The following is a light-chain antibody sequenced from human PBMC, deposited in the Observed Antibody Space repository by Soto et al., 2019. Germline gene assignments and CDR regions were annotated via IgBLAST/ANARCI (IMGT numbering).Light chain of an antibody. Sequence: QSVLTQPPSVSGAPGPRVNISCTESSSNIGAGYAVHWYQPLQGTAPKLLIDGNSNRPSGVPDRFSGSKSGTSASLSITGLQAEDEADYYCQSYDSSLSGWVFGGGTKVTVL. J-gene: IGLJ3*02. CDR3: QSYDSSLSGWV. CDR1: SSNIGAGYA. CDR2: GNS. V-gene: IGLV1-40*01.